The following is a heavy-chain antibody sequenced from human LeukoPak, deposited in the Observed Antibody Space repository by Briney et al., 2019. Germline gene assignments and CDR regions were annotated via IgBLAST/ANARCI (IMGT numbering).Heavy chain of an antibody. D-gene: IGHD3-3*01. CDR2: IYYSGST. CDR3: ASLEWLYTPFDY. CDR1: GGSISSSSYY. V-gene: IGHV4-39*01. Sequence: PSETLSLTCTVSGGSISSSSYYWGWIRQPPGKGLEWIGSIYYSGSTYYNPSLKSRVTISVDTSKNQFSLKLSSVTAADTAAYYCASLEWLYTPFDYWGQGTLVTVSS. J-gene: IGHJ4*02.